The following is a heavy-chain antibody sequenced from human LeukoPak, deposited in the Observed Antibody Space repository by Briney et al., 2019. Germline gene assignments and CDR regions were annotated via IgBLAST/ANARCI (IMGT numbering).Heavy chain of an antibody. CDR3: ARDQVGPED. CDR2: MNQDGSEK. J-gene: IGHJ4*02. V-gene: IGHV3-7*01. Sequence: GGSLRLSCAASGFTFSGFWMSWVRQAPGKGLEWVANMNQDGSEKYYVDSVRGRFTISRDNAKSSLYLQMNSLTAEDTAVYYCARDQVGPEDWGQGTLVTVSS. CDR1: GFTFSGFW. D-gene: IGHD1-26*01.